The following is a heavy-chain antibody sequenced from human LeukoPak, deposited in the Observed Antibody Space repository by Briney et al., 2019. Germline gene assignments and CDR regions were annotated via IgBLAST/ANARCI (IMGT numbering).Heavy chain of an antibody. CDR2: IWYDGSNK. J-gene: IGHJ4*02. CDR3: ATDYYGSGSYYKGEVDY. CDR1: GFTFSSYA. D-gene: IGHD3-10*01. V-gene: IGHV3-33*08. Sequence: PGRSLRLSCAASGFTFSSYAMHWVRQAPGKGLEWVAVIWYDGSNKYYADSVKGRFTISRDNSKNTLYLQMNSLRAEDTAVYYCATDYYGSGSYYKGEVDYWGQGTLVTVSS.